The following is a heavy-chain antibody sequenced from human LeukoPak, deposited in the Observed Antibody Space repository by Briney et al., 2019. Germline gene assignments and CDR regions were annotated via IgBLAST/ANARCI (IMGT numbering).Heavy chain of an antibody. CDR1: GYSISSGYY. CDR2: IYHSGST. V-gene: IGHV4-38-2*02. CDR3: ARVLGGY. Sequence: SETLSLTCTVSGYSISSGYYWGWIRQPPGKGLEWIGSIYHSGSTYYNPSLKSRVTISVDTSKNQFSLKLSSVTAADTAVYYCARVLGGYWGQGTLVTVSS. D-gene: IGHD3-16*01. J-gene: IGHJ4*02.